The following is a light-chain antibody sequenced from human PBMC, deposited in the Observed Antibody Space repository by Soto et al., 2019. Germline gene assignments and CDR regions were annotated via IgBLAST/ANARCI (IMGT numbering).Light chain of an antibody. Sequence: EPVLTQSPGTLSLSPVERATLSCMTSQSVSASQLAWYQQKPGQAPRLLIYGISKRAAGIPDRFTGSGSGTDFTLTIDGLEPEDFAVYYCQQYTQSLWTFGQGTKVDIK. CDR1: QSVSASQ. V-gene: IGKV3-20*01. CDR2: GIS. J-gene: IGKJ1*01. CDR3: QQYTQSLWT.